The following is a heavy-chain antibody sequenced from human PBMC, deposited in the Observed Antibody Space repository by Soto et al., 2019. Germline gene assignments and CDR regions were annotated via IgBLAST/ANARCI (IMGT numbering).Heavy chain of an antibody. Sequence: QVQLVQSGAEVKKPGSSVKVSCKASGGTFSSYAISWVRQAPGQGLEWMGGIIPISGTANYAQKFQGRVTITADESTSTAYMERSSLRSEDTAVYYCASGGPERRRFYYYYGMDVWGQGTTVTVSS. V-gene: IGHV1-69*01. J-gene: IGHJ6*02. CDR1: GGTFSSYA. CDR2: IIPISGTA. D-gene: IGHD3-16*01. CDR3: ASGGPERRRFYYYYGMDV.